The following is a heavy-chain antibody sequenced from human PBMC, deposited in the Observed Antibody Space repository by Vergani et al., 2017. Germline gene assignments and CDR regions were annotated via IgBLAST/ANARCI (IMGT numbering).Heavy chain of an antibody. CDR2: ISDGGSNE. V-gene: IGHV3-30*18. J-gene: IGHJ6*02. D-gene: IGHD2/OR15-2a*01. CDR1: GFAFNNYG. Sequence: QVQLVESGGGVVQPGRSLRLSCEASGFAFNNYGIHWVRQAPGKGLEWVAVISDGGSNEHYGDSVKGRFTISRDKSQNTVNLQMNSLRTEDTAVYFCANSVIAGNVGVAYFGMDVWGRGTTVTVSS. CDR3: ANSVIAGNVGVAYFGMDV.